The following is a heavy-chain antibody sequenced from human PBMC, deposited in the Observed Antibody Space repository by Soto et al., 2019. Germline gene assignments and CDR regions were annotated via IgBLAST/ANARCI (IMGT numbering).Heavy chain of an antibody. D-gene: IGHD3-22*01. CDR3: AREAVVITGYYYYGMDV. V-gene: IGHV1-3*01. J-gene: IGHJ6*02. Sequence: ASVKVSCKASGYTFISYAMHWGRQAPGQRLEWMGWINAGNGNTKCSQKFQGRVTITRDTSASTAYMELSSLRSEDTAVYYCAREAVVITGYYYYGMDVWGQGTTVTVSS. CDR2: INAGNGNT. CDR1: GYTFISYA.